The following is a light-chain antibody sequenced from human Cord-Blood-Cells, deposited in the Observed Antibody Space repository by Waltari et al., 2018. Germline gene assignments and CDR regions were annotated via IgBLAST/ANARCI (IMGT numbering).Light chain of an antibody. CDR1: SRDVGSYNL. V-gene: IGLV2-23*01. CDR3: CSYAGSNWV. Sequence: QSALTQPASVSGSPGQSITISCTGTSRDVGSYNLVSWYQQHPGKAPKRMIYEGSKRPSGVSNRFSGSKSGNTASLTISGLQAEDEADYYCCSYAGSNWVFGGGTKLTVL. CDR2: EGS. J-gene: IGLJ3*02.